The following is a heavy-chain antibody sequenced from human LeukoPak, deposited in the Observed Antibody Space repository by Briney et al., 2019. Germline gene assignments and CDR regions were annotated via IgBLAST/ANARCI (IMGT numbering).Heavy chain of an antibody. CDR1: GGSISSSSYY. CDR2: IYYSGST. D-gene: IGHD3-10*01. J-gene: IGHJ4*02. V-gene: IGHV4-39*01. Sequence: SETLSLTCTVSGGSISSSSYYWGWIRQPPGKGLEWIGSIYYSGSTYYNPSLKSRVTISVDTSKNQFSLKLSSVTAADTAVYYCARAMVRTRGFDYWGQGTPVTVSS. CDR3: ARAMVRTRGFDY.